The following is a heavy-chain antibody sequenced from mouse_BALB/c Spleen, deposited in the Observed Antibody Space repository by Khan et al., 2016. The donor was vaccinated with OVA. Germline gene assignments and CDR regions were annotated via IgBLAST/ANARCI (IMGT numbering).Heavy chain of an antibody. CDR3: ARREDI. CDR1: GFSLTSYG. V-gene: IGHV2-9*02. D-gene: IGHD1-3*01. CDR2: IWAGGSP. J-gene: IGHJ2*01. Sequence: QVQLKESGPGLVAPSQSLSITCTVSGFSLTSYGVHWVRQPPGKGLEWLGVIWAGGSPTYNSALMSRVSISKDNSNSQVCIKMNGLQTDDTAMYYCARREDIWGQGTTRTVSS.